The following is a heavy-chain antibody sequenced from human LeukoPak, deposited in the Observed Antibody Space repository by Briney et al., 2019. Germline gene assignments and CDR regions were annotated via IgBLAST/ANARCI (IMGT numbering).Heavy chain of an antibody. J-gene: IGHJ4*02. CDR2: IDRDGSTA. V-gene: IGHV3-74*03. D-gene: IGHD4-23*01. Sequence: GGSLRLSCAASGFTFSNYWMLWVRQAPGKGLVWVSRIDRDGSTATYADPVKGRFLMSRDNAKNTVDLQMNSLRADDTAVYYCTRAVYINSPDYWGQGALVTVSS. CDR3: TRAVYINSPDY. CDR1: GFTFSNYW.